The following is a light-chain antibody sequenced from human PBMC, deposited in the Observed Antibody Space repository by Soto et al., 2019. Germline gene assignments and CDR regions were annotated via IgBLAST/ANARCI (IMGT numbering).Light chain of an antibody. V-gene: IGLV1-51*01. Sequence: QSVLTQPPSVSVAPGQRVTISCSGSSSNIGRDYVSWFQQVPGTAPKLLIYDTDKRPSDIPDRFSGSKSGTSATLDITGLQTGDEADYYCGTWDFTLNGGVFGGGTKLTVL. CDR1: SSNIGRDY. CDR2: DTD. CDR3: GTWDFTLNGGV. J-gene: IGLJ3*02.